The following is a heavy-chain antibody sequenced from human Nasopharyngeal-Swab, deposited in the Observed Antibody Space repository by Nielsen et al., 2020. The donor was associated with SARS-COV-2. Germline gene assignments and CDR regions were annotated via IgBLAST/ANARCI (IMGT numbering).Heavy chain of an antibody. CDR3: ASTAIEGGYCRGDAFEI. J-gene: IGHJ3*02. CDR2: IYPGDSDT. CDR1: GYRFISYR. V-gene: IGHV5-51*01. Sequence: GESLKISCQGSGYRFISYRIGWVRQLPGKGLEWMGLIYPGDSDTRYSPSFQGQVTISADKSINTAYLQWSSLKASDTAMYYCASTAIEGGYCRGDAFEIWGQGTMVTVSA. D-gene: IGHD3-22*01.